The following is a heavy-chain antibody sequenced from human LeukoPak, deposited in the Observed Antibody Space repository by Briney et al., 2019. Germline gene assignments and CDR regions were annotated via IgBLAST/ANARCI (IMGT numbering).Heavy chain of an antibody. CDR2: MYYSGST. J-gene: IGHJ6*03. Sequence: PSETLSLTCSVFGGSISGSSYNWGWIRQPPGKGLEWIGIMYYSGSTNYNPSLKSRVTISVDTSKNQFSLKLSSVTAADTAVYYCARLPSYGGNDYYYMDVWGKGTTVTVSS. V-gene: IGHV4-39*01. CDR1: GGSISGSSYN. CDR3: ARLPSYGGNDYYYMDV. D-gene: IGHD4-23*01.